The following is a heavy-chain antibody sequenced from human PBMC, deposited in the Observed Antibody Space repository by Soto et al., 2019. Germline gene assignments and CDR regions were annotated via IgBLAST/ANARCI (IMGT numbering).Heavy chain of an antibody. Sequence: EVQLLESGGGLVQPGGSLRLSCAASGFTFSSYAMSWVRQAPGKGLEWVSAISGSGGSTYYADSVKGRFTISRDNSKNPLYLQMNSLRAEDTAVYYCAKGLYDFWSGYYVYWGQGTLVTVSS. J-gene: IGHJ4*02. CDR1: GFTFSSYA. CDR2: ISGSGGST. D-gene: IGHD3-3*01. CDR3: AKGLYDFWSGYYVY. V-gene: IGHV3-23*01.